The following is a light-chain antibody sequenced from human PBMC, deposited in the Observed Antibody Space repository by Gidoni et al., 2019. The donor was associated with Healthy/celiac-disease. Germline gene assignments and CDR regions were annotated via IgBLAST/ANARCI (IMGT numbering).Light chain of an antibody. CDR1: QSVSSN. CDR3: QQCNNWPWT. V-gene: IGKV3-15*01. CDR2: GAS. Sequence: EIVMRQSPATLSVSPGERATLSCRASQSVSSNLACYQQKPGQAPRLLIYGASTSATGIPARFIGSGSRTEFTLTISGLQSEYFAVYYCQQCNNWPWTFGQGTKVEI. J-gene: IGKJ1*01.